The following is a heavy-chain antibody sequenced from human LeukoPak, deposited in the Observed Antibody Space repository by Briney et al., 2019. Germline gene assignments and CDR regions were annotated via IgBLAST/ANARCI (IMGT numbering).Heavy chain of an antibody. D-gene: IGHD4-23*01. CDR3: ANSYGGNSVDY. J-gene: IGHJ4*02. V-gene: IGHV4-30-4*01. CDR1: GDSISSGDYF. CDR2: IYYSGST. Sequence: SQTLSLTCTVSGDSISSGDYFWSWIRQPPGKGLEWIGYIYYSGSTNYNPSLKSRVTISIDTSKNQFSLKLNSVTAADTAVYYCANSYGGNSVDYWGQGTLVTVSS.